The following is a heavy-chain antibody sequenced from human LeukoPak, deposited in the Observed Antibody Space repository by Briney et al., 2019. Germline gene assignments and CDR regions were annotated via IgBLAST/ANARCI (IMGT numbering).Heavy chain of an antibody. Sequence: SETLSLTCAVSGGSISSGGYSWSWIRQPPGKGLEWIGYIYHSGSTYYNPSLKSRVTISVDRSKNQFSLKLSSVTAADTAVYYCARAQWSALFDYWGQGTLVTVSS. V-gene: IGHV4-30-2*01. CDR1: GGSISSGGYS. CDR2: IYHSGST. CDR3: ARAQWSALFDY. D-gene: IGHD2-15*01. J-gene: IGHJ4*02.